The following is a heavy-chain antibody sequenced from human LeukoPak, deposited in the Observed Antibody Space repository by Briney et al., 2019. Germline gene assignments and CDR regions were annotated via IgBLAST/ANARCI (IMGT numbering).Heavy chain of an antibody. D-gene: IGHD2-21*02. V-gene: IGHV3-11*01. CDR1: GFTFSNAW. Sequence: PGGSLRLSCAASGFTFSNAWMSWIRQAPGKGLEWVSYISSSGSTIYYADSVKGRFTISRDNAKNSLYLQMNSLRAEDTAVYYCARDGAYCGGDCYSDYWGQGTLVTVSS. CDR2: ISSSGSTI. CDR3: ARDGAYCGGDCYSDY. J-gene: IGHJ4*02.